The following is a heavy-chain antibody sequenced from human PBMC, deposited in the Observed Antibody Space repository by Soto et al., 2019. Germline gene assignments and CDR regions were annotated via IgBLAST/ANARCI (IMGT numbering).Heavy chain of an antibody. CDR3: ARDGAIRKYSSGSYSDDYYMDV. V-gene: IGHV3-33*01. CDR2: IWYEGSNK. CDR1: GFTFSSYG. J-gene: IGHJ6*03. Sequence: QVQLVESGGGVVQPGRSLRLSCAASGFTFSSYGMHWVRQAPGKGLEWVAVIWYEGSNKYYADSVKGRFTISRDKSKNTVYLQMNSLRAEDMAVYYCARDGAIRKYSSGSYSDDYYMDVWGKGTTVTVSS. D-gene: IGHD6-19*01.